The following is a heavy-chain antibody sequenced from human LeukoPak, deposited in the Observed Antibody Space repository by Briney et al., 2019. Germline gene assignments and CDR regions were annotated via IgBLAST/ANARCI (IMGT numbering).Heavy chain of an antibody. Sequence: GGSLRLSCAASGFTFSSYSMNWVRQAPGKGLECVAYIRSSGSTIYYADSVTGRFTISRDNAKNSLYLQMNSLRDEDTAVYYCARAGTAMVTTFDQWGQGTLVTVSS. V-gene: IGHV3-48*02. CDR3: ARAGTAMVTTFDQ. J-gene: IGHJ4*02. D-gene: IGHD5-18*01. CDR1: GFTFSSYS. CDR2: IRSSGSTI.